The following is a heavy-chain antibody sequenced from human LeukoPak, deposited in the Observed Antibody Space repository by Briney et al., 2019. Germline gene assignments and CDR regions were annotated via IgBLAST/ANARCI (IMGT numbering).Heavy chain of an antibody. Sequence: GGSLRLSCAASGFTVSSNYMNWVRQAPGKGLEWVSVIYSGGSTYYADSVKGRFTISRDNSKNTLYLQMNSLRAEDTAVYYCARVGTGGYYFDYWGQGTLVTVSS. D-gene: IGHD1-1*01. CDR1: GFTVSSNY. V-gene: IGHV3-66*01. J-gene: IGHJ4*02. CDR2: IYSGGST. CDR3: ARVGTGGYYFDY.